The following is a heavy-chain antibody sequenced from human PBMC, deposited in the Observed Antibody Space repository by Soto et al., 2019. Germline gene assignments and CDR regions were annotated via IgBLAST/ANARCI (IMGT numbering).Heavy chain of an antibody. CDR2: IWYDGSNK. D-gene: IGHD2-2*01. V-gene: IGHV3-33*01. CDR3: ARDPRYCSSTSCYAFHSGSYGMDV. Sequence: PGGSLRLSCAASGFTFSSYGMHWVRQAPGKGLEWVAVIWYDGSNKYYADSVKGRFTISRDNSKNTLYLQMNSLRAEDTAVYYCARDPRYCSSTSCYAFHSGSYGMDVWGKGTTVTVST. CDR1: GFTFSSYG. J-gene: IGHJ6*04.